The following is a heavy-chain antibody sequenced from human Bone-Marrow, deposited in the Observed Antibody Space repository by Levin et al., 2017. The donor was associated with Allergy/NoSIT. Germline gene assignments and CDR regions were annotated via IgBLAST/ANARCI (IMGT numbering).Heavy chain of an antibody. CDR3: AKTGGNHRRDFDS. D-gene: IGHD1-1*01. CDR2: SSYDGNND. V-gene: IGHV3-30*18. Sequence: QTGGSLRLSCVGSGFTFSNYGIHWVRQAPGKGLEWVSVSSYDGNNDYYADSVQGRFTMSRANSKNAVYLHMNSLRPEDTALYYCAKTGGNHRRDFDSWGQGILVTVSS. CDR1: GFTFSNYG. J-gene: IGHJ4*02.